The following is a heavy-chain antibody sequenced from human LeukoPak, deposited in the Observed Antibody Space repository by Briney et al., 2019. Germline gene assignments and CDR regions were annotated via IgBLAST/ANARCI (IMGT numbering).Heavy chain of an antibody. Sequence: PSQTLSLTCAVSGGSISSGGYSWSWIRQPPGTGLEWIGYIYHSGSTYYNPSLKSRVTISVDRSKNQFSLKLSSVTAADTAVYYCARGGPDYGDYIFNWGQGTLVTVSS. D-gene: IGHD4-17*01. CDR1: GGSISSGGYS. CDR3: ARGGPDYGDYIFN. J-gene: IGHJ4*02. CDR2: IYHSGST. V-gene: IGHV4-30-2*01.